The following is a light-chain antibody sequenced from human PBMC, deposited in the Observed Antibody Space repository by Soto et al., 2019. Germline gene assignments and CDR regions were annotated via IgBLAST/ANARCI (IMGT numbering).Light chain of an antibody. CDR3: QQSDSSPWT. CDR2: GAS. V-gene: IGKV3-20*01. Sequence: SVLTQSPGTLSLSPGEGASLSCRASQSVTPIYLGWFQQKPGQAPMVIFYGASRRAVGLPARFSGSGSGRVFTLTISRVEPEDSAVYYCQQSDSSPWTFGQGTKVEI. CDR1: QSVTPIY. J-gene: IGKJ1*01.